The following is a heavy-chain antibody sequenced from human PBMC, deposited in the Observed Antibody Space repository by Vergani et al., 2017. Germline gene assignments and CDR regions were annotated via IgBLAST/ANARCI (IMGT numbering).Heavy chain of an antibody. CDR1: GYTFSNYY. CDR2: INPSGGHT. V-gene: IGHV1-46*03. D-gene: IGHD3-9*01. CDR3: ARGDYGILAGYRY. Sequence: QVQVVQSRAEVKKSGASVTVSCKTSGYTFSNYYMHWVRQAPGQGLEWMGIINPSGGHTNYAQKFQGRVTMTRDTSTVTVYMELSSLRSEDTAIYYCARGDYGILAGYRYWGQGTLVTVSA. J-gene: IGHJ4*02.